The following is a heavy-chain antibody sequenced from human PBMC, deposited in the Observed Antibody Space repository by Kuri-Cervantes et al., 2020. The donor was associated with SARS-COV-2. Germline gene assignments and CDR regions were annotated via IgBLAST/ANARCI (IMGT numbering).Heavy chain of an antibody. D-gene: IGHD3-9*01. V-gene: IGHV3-30*02. Sequence: GESLKISCAASGFIFRSNGMHWVRQAPGKGLEWVAFIRYDGTNEYYADSVKGRFTISRDNSKNTLNLQMNSLRAEDTAVYYCARDGYFDWLFQGDYFDYWGQGTLVTVSS. CDR3: ARDGYFDWLFQGDYFDY. CDR1: GFIFRSNG. J-gene: IGHJ4*02. CDR2: IRYDGTNE.